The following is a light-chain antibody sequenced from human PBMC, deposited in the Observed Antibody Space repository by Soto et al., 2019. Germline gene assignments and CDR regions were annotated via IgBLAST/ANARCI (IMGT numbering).Light chain of an antibody. V-gene: IGKV1-5*03. J-gene: IGKJ3*01. CDR1: QSISSW. CDR3: QQYNSYVLT. CDR2: RAS. Sequence: DIQMTQSPSTLSASVGDRVTITCRASQSISSWLAWYQQKPGKAPKLLIYRASNLESGVPSRFSGSGSGTEFTITISSLQPDDFATYYCQQYNSYVLTFGPGTKVEIK.